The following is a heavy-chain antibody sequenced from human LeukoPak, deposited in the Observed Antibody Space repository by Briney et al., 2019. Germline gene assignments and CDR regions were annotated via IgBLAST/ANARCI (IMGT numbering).Heavy chain of an antibody. V-gene: IGHV3-23*01. J-gene: IGHJ4*02. CDR3: ARDPGGSYDY. CDR2: ISGSGGST. D-gene: IGHD1-26*01. CDR1: GFTFSSYA. Sequence: GGSLRLSCAASGFTFSSYAMSWVRQAPGEGLEWVSAISGSGGSTYYADCVKGRFTVPRDNSKNSLYLKIDSLRAEDTAIYYCARDPGGSYDYSGQGTLVTASS.